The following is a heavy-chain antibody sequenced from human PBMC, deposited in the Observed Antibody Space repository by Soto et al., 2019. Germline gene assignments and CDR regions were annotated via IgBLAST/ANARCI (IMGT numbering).Heavy chain of an antibody. CDR1: GFTFSSYS. Sequence: EVQLVESGGGLVQPGGSLRLSCAASGFTFSSYSMNWVRQAPGKGLEWVSYISSSSSTIYYADSVKGRFTISRDNAKNSLYLQMNSLRAEDTAVYYCARVDDYLYYYYMDVWGKGTTVTVSS. CDR2: ISSSSSTI. CDR3: ARVDDYLYYYYMDV. V-gene: IGHV3-48*01. D-gene: IGHD4-17*01. J-gene: IGHJ6*03.